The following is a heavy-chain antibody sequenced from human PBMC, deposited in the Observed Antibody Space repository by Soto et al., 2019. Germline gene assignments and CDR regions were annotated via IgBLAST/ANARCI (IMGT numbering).Heavy chain of an antibody. V-gene: IGHV3-13*01. CDR1: GFIFSSYD. J-gene: IGHJ6*02. CDR3: AIGDPLHYGSYPYCHYYGMDV. Sequence: EVQLVESGGGLVQPGGSLRLSCAASGFIFSSYDVHWFRQAPGKGLEWVSVITTTGDTYYAASVKGRFTITRENAEKSFYLQMNSLGAEGAAVYYCAIGDPLHYGSYPYCHYYGMDVWGRGTTVTVSS. D-gene: IGHD3-16*01. CDR2: ITTTGDT.